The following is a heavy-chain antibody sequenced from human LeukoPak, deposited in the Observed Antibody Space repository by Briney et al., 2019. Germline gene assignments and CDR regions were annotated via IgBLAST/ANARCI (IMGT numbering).Heavy chain of an antibody. Sequence: GGSLRLSCAASGFTFSDYYMSWIRQAPGKGMEWVANIKQDGGEIDSVDPMKGRFTISRDNAKNSLYLQMNSPRAEDTAVYYCARIGYKSSSFDYWGQGTLVTVSS. D-gene: IGHD1-14*01. CDR3: ARIGYKSSSFDY. V-gene: IGHV3-7*01. CDR1: GFTFSDYY. J-gene: IGHJ4*02. CDR2: IKQDGGEI.